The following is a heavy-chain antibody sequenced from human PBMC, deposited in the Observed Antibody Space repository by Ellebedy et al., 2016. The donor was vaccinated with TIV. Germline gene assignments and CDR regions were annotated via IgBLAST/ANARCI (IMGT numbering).Heavy chain of an antibody. CDR3: ARGWKQQLVRLGRVYYYYGMDV. J-gene: IGHJ6*02. D-gene: IGHD6-13*01. Sequence: GGSLRLXCAASGFTFSSYWISWVRQAPGKGLEWVANIKQDGSEKYYVDSVKGRFTISRDNAKNSLYLQMNSLRAEDTAVYYCARGWKQQLVRLGRVYYYYGMDVWGQGTTVTVSS. V-gene: IGHV3-7*03. CDR1: GFTFSSYW. CDR2: IKQDGSEK.